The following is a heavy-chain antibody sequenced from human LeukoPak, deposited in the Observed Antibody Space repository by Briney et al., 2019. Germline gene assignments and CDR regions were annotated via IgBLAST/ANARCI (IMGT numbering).Heavy chain of an antibody. CDR3: ARGWFDL. CDR2: ITSSGATI. Sequence: PGGSLRLSCAASGFTFSSYEMNWVRQAPGKGLGWLSYITSSGATIYYADSVRGRFTISRDNAKSSLYLQMNSLRAEDTAVYYCARGWFDLWGQGTLVTVSS. J-gene: IGHJ5*02. V-gene: IGHV3-48*03. CDR1: GFTFSSYE.